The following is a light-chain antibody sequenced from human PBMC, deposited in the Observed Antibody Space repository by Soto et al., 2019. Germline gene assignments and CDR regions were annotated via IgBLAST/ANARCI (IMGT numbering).Light chain of an antibody. CDR2: WAS. V-gene: IGKV4-1*01. J-gene: IGKJ3*01. CDR3: QQYYDIAT. CDR1: QSVFHSSDKRNC. Sequence: EIVVTQSPATLSVSLGERATINCKSSQSVFHSSDKRNCLAWYQKKPGQPPKLLIYWASTRESGVPDRFSGSGSGTDFTLTISSLQAEDVAVYYCQQYYDIATFGPGTKVDIK.